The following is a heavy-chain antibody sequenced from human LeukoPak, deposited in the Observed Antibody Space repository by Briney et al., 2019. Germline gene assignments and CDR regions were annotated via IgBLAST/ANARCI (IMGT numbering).Heavy chain of an antibody. J-gene: IGHJ4*02. V-gene: IGHV3-64D*06. D-gene: IGHD4-17*01. CDR1: GFTFSNYP. CDR3: VKDLLTTVTTWDY. Sequence: GGSLRLSCSASGFTFSNYPMHWVRQAPGKGLEYVSGISSNGGSTYYADSVKGRFTISRDDSKSMLYLQLSSLRTEDTAVYYCVKDLLTTVTTWDYWGQGTLVTVSS. CDR2: ISSNGGST.